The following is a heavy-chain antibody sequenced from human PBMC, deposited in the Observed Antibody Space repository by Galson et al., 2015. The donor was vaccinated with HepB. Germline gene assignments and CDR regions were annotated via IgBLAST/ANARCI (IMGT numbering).Heavy chain of an antibody. J-gene: IGHJ3*02. CDR3: ARMLGGSRRGDAFDI. Sequence: PALVKPTQTLTLTCTFSGFSLSTSGMCVSWIRQPPGKALEWLARIDWDDDKYYSTSLKTRLTISKDTSKNQVVLTMTNMDPVDTATYYCARMLGGSRRGDAFDIWGQGTMVTVSS. CDR2: IDWDDDK. V-gene: IGHV2-70*11. D-gene: IGHD3-10*01. CDR1: GFSLSTSGMC.